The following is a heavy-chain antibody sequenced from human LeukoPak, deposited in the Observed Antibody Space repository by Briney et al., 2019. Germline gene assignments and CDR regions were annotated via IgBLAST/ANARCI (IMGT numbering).Heavy chain of an antibody. CDR2: ISGSGGST. D-gene: IGHD3-3*01. V-gene: IGHV3-23*01. CDR1: GFTFSSYA. Sequence: PGGSLRLSCAASGFTFSSYAMSWVRQAPGKGLEWVSAISGSGGSTYYADSVKGRFTISRDNSKNTLYLQMNSLRAEDTAVYYCAKDGSYDFWSGYYPFDYWGQGTLVTVSS. CDR3: AKDGSYDFWSGYYPFDY. J-gene: IGHJ4*02.